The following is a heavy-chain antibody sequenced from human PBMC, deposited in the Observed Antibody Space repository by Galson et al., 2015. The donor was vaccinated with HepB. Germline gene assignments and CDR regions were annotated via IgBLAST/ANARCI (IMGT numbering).Heavy chain of an antibody. CDR3: ARVEEGAFDI. CDR2: IGSSSSYI. V-gene: IGHV3-21*01. J-gene: IGHJ3*02. CDR1: GFTFSSYS. Sequence: SLRLSCAASGFTFSSYSMNWVRQAPGKGLEWVSSIGSSSSYIYYADSVKGRFTISRDNAKNSLYLQMNSLRAEDTAVYYCARVEEGAFDIWGQGTMVTVSS. D-gene: IGHD3-3*01.